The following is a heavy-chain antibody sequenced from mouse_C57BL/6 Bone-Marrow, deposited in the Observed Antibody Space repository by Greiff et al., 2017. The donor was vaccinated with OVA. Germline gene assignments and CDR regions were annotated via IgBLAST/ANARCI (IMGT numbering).Heavy chain of an antibody. CDR1: GYSIPSGYY. J-gene: IGHJ3*01. CDR2: IRYDGSN. V-gene: IGHV3-6*01. CDR3: ARDGYYGSSSFAY. D-gene: IGHD1-1*01. Sequence: EVQLQQSGPGLVKPSQSLSLTCSVTGYSIPSGYYWNWIRQFPGNKLEWMGYIRYDGSNNYNPSLKNRISITRDTSKNQFYMKLNSVTTEDTATSYCARDGYYGSSSFAYWGQGTLVTVSA.